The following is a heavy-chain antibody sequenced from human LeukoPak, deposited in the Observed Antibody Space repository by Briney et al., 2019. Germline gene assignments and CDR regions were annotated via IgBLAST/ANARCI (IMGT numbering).Heavy chain of an antibody. CDR1: GYTFTGYY. CDR2: INPDSGGT. D-gene: IGHD5-24*01. CDR3: ARESAQWLLVGPHPFDY. V-gene: IGHV1-2*02. J-gene: IGHJ4*02. Sequence: ASVKVSCKASGYTFTGYYIHWVRQAPGQGLEWMGWINPDSGGTNYAQKLQGRVTMTTDTSTSTAYMELRSLRSDDTAVYYCARESAQWLLVGPHPFDYWGQGTLVTVSS.